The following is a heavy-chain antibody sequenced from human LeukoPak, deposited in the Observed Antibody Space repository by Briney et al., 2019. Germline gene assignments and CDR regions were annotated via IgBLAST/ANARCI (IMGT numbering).Heavy chain of an antibody. V-gene: IGHV4-39*01. D-gene: IGHD5-24*01. CDR2: IFYTGIT. Sequence: SETLSLTCPVSGGSINTSGYYWGWIRQPPGKGLEWIGDIFYTGITFYNPSLKSRVTLSVDTSNNRFSLKPSSVTAADAAVYFCARLGGYTHGPDPVDYWGQGTLVTVSS. J-gene: IGHJ4*02. CDR1: GGSINTSGYY. CDR3: ARLGGYTHGPDPVDY.